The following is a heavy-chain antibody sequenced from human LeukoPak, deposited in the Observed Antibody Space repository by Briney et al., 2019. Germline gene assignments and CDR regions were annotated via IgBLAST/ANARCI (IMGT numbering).Heavy chain of an antibody. CDR2: FDPEDGET. J-gene: IGHJ5*02. CDR3: ATVHSSSWYWFDP. V-gene: IGHV1-24*01. Sequence: GSLTVSCTVSGDTLTEVSMDGVREAPGKGLEWMGGFDPEDGETIYAQKFQGRVTMTEDTSTDTAYMELSSLRSEDTAVYYCATVHSSSWYWFDPWGQGTLVTVSS. D-gene: IGHD6-13*01. CDR1: GDTLTEVS.